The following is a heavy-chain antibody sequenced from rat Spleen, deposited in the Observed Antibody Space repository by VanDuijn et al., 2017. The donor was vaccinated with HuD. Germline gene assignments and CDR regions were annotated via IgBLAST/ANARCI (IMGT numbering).Heavy chain of an antibody. CDR3: ARSYGGYTSNWFPY. J-gene: IGHJ3*01. CDR1: GFSLISHS. Sequence: QVQLKESGPGLVQSSQTLSLICTVSGFSLISHSVHWVRQPPGKGLEWMGGIWGDGSTDYNSALKSRLSISRDTSKSQVFLKMNSLQTDDTVIYFCARSYGGYTSNWFPYWGQGTLVTVSS. CDR2: IWGDGST. D-gene: IGHD1-11*01. V-gene: IGHV2-1*01.